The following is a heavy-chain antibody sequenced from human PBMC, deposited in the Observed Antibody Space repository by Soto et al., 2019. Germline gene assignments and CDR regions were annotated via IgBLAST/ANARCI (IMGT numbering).Heavy chain of an antibody. D-gene: IGHD1-1*01. CDR1: GFTFSSYA. CDR2: ISGSGGST. V-gene: IGHV3-23*01. CDR3: AKEREPGPSRDYYYYYGMDV. J-gene: IGHJ6*02. Sequence: EVQLLESGGGLVQPGGSLRLSCAASGFTFSSYAMSWVRQAPGKGLEWVSAISGSGGSTYYADSVKGRFTISRDNSKNTLYLQMNSLRAEDTAVYYCAKEREPGPSRDYYYYYGMDVWGQGTTVTVSS.